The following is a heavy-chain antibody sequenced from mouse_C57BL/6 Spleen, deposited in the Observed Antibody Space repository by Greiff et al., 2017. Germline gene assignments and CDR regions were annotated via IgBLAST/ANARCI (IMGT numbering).Heavy chain of an antibody. D-gene: IGHD1-1*01. Sequence: QVQLQQPGAELVKPGASVKMSCKASGYTFTSYWITWVKQRPGQGLEWIGDIYPGSGSTNYNEKFKSKATLTVDTSSSTAYMQLSSLTSEDSAVYYCAITTEVAPYAMDYWGQGTSVTVSS. V-gene: IGHV1-55*01. CDR3: AITTEVAPYAMDY. CDR2: IYPGSGST. CDR1: GYTFTSYW. J-gene: IGHJ4*01.